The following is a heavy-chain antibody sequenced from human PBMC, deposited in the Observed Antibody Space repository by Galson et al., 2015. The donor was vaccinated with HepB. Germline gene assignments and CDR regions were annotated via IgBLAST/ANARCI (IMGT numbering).Heavy chain of an antibody. CDR3: ASAEGYCSGGSCYNWFDP. CDR2: IIPIFGTA. Sequence: SVKVSCKASGGTFSSYAISWVRQAPGQGLEWMGGIIPIFGTANYAQKFQGRVTNTADESTSTAYTELSSLRSEDTAVYYCASAEGYCSGGSCYNWFDPWGQGTLVTVSS. CDR1: GGTFSSYA. D-gene: IGHD2-15*01. J-gene: IGHJ5*02. V-gene: IGHV1-69*13.